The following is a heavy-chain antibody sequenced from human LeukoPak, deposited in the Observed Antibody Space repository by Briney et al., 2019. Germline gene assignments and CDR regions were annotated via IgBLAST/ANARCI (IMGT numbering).Heavy chain of an antibody. Sequence: GGSLRLSCTASGFSLSAHPMSWVRQGPGKSLEWVSVISGSGQTTYYADSVKGRFTVSKDNSKNTVYLQMSSLRVDDTAVYYCAKEKDYRVFDHWGQGTLVTVSS. J-gene: IGHJ4*02. CDR1: GFSLSAHP. D-gene: IGHD4-11*01. CDR3: AKEKDYRVFDH. V-gene: IGHV3-23*01. CDR2: ISGSGQTT.